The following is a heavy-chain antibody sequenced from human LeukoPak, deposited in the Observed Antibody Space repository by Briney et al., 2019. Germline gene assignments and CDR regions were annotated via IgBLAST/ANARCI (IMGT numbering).Heavy chain of an antibody. CDR1: GFTFSSYW. V-gene: IGHV3-74*01. J-gene: IGHJ4*02. D-gene: IGHD1-14*01. Sequence: GVSLRLSCAASGFTFSSYWMHWVRQVPGKGLVWVARINPGGSSITYADPVKGRFTISRDNAKNTLYLQMDSLRAEDTGVYYCARSNQADDYWGQGTLVTVSS. CDR3: ARSNQADDY. CDR2: INPGGSSI.